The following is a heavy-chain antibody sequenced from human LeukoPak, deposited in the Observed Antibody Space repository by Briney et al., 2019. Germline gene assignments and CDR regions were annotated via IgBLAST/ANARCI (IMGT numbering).Heavy chain of an antibody. D-gene: IGHD3-10*02. CDR1: GFTFNTYG. J-gene: IGHJ6*04. Sequence: PGGSLRLSCAASGFTFNTYGMYWVRQAPGKGLEWVSYISSSGSTIYYADSVKGRFTISRDNAKNSLYLQMNSLRAEDTAVYYCAELGITMIGGVWGKGTTVTISS. V-gene: IGHV3-48*04. CDR3: AELGITMIGGV. CDR2: ISSSGSTI.